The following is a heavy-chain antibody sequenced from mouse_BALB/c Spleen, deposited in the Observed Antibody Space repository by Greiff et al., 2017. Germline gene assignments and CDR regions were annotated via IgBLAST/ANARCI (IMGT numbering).Heavy chain of an antibody. V-gene: IGHV5-17*02. CDR2: ISSCSSTI. D-gene: IGHD2-2*01. CDR1: GFTFSSFG. J-gene: IGHJ4*01. CDR3: SLGLRRSYYAMDY. Sequence: EVKLVEPGGGLVQPGGSRKLSCAASGFTFSSFGMHWVRQAPEKGLEWVAYISSCSSTIYYADTVKGRFTISRDNPKNTLFLQMTSLRSEDSAMYYCSLGLRRSYYAMDYWGQGTSVTVSS.